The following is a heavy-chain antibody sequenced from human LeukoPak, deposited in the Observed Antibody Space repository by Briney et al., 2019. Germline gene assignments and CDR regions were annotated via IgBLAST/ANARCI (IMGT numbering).Heavy chain of an antibody. CDR2: IYYSGST. CDR1: GASISGSGYY. CDR3: ASFYCSGGSCYQYYYYYYMDV. J-gene: IGHJ6*03. Sequence: PSETLSLTCAVSGASISGSGYYWGWIRQPPGKGLEWIGIIYYSGSTYSNPSLRSRVTISVDTSKNQFSLKLSSVTAADTAVYYCASFYCSGGSCYQYYYYYYMDVWGKGTTVTISS. D-gene: IGHD2-15*01. V-gene: IGHV4-39*01.